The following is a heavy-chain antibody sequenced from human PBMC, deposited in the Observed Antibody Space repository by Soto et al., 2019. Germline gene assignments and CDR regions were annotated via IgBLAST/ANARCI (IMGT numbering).Heavy chain of an antibody. J-gene: IGHJ4*02. CDR3: ARGPYYYGSGSDQY. CDR2: IYYSGST. D-gene: IGHD3-10*01. CDR1: GVSVSSGRHY. V-gene: IGHV4-61*01. Sequence: PSAIQSLTCPVSGVSVSSGRHYWSWIRPPPGKGLEWIGYIYYSGSTNYNPSLKSRVTISVDTSKNQFSLKLSSVTAADTAVDYCARGPYYYGSGSDQYWGQGTLVTVSS.